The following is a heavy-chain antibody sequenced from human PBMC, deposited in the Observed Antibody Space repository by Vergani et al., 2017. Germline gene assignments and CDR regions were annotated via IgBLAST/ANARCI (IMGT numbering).Heavy chain of an antibody. CDR2: ISGSGGST. D-gene: IGHD2-2*01. Sequence: EVQLLESGGGLVQPGGSLRLSCAASGFTFSSYAMSWVRQAPGKGLEWVSAISGSGGSTYYADSVKGRFTISRDNSKNTLYLQMNSLRAEDTAVYYWAKVAVPAAILYYYYGMDVWGRGTTGTVSS. CDR1: GFTFSSYA. J-gene: IGHJ6*02. CDR3: AKVAVPAAILYYYYGMDV. V-gene: IGHV3-23*01.